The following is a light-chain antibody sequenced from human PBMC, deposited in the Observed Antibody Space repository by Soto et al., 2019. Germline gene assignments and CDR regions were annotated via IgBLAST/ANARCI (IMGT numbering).Light chain of an antibody. Sequence: DIVMTQSPDSLAVSLGERATINCKSSQSVLYSSNNKNYLAWYQQKQGQPPKLLIYWASTRESGVPDRFSRSGSGTDFTLTIRSLKAEDVAVYYYQQYYSTPLTFGGGTKVEIK. CDR2: WAS. J-gene: IGKJ4*01. V-gene: IGKV4-1*01. CDR3: QQYYSTPLT. CDR1: QSVLYSSNNKNY.